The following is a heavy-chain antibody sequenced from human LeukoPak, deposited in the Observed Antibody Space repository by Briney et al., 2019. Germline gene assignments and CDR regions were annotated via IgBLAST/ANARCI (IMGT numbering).Heavy chain of an antibody. Sequence: GGSLRLSCAASGLTVSSNYMSWVRQAPGKGLEWASVIYSGGSTYYADSVKGRFTISRDNSKNTLYLQMSSLRAEDTAVYYCATLAGATAVYYFDYWGQGTLVTVSS. CDR2: IYSGGST. CDR3: ATLAGATAVYYFDY. CDR1: GLTVSSNY. D-gene: IGHD1-26*01. J-gene: IGHJ4*02. V-gene: IGHV3-53*01.